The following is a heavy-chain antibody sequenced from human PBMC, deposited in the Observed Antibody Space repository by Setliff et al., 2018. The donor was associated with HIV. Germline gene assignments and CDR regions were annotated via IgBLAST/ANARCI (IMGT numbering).Heavy chain of an antibody. D-gene: IGHD2-15*01. CDR1: GGSISTGVYY. CDR2: ISASGST. CDR3: AKYWRASGTYVFDI. V-gene: IGHV4-61*02. Sequence: SETLSLTCTVSGGSISTGVYYWSWIRQPADKALEWIGRISASGSTNYNPSFKSRVSISLDTSRSQFSLMLSSVTAADTAIYYCAKYWRASGTYVFDIWGLGTMVTVSS. J-gene: IGHJ3*02.